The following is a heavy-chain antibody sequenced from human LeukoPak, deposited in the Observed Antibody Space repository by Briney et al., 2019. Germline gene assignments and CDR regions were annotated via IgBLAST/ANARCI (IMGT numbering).Heavy chain of an antibody. CDR2: ISYDGSNK. V-gene: IGHV3-30-3*01. CDR3: ARDLRYCSGTSCYTGFDY. CDR1: GFTFSSYA. J-gene: IGHJ4*02. D-gene: IGHD2-2*02. Sequence: GGSLRLSCAASGFTFSSYAMHWVRQAPGKGLEWVAVISYDGSNKYYADSVKGRFTISRDNSKNTLYLQMNSLRAEDTAVYYCARDLRYCSGTSCYTGFDYWGQGTLVTVSS.